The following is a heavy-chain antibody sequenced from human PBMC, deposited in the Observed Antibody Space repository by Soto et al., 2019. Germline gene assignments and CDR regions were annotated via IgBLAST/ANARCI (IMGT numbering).Heavy chain of an antibody. CDR1: GVPFSSYS. CDR3: ANGEGGYYDYSMGY. Sequence: GAPLSPSCAASGVPFSSYSMKGIGRAPGGGLEWVSSVSSSSIYIYYADSVKGRFTISRDNSKNTFYLQMNSLRTEDTAVYYCANGEGGYYDYSMGYWGQGTQVTVSA. V-gene: IGHV3-21*01. D-gene: IGHD5-12*01. J-gene: IGHJ4*02. CDR2: VSSSSIYI.